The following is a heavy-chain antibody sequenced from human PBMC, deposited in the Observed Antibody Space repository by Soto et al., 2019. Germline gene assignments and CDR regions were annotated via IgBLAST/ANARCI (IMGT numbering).Heavy chain of an antibody. CDR3: ARAPYYYDSSRYYYV. CDR1: GFTFSSYS. J-gene: IGHJ4*02. CDR2: ISSSSSYI. D-gene: IGHD3-22*01. V-gene: IGHV3-21*01. Sequence: GGSLRLSCAASGFTFSSYSMNWDRQAPGKGLEWVSSISSSSSYIYYADSVKGRFTISRDNTKNSLYLQMNSLRAEDTAVYYCARAPYYYDSSRYYYVWGQGTLVTVSS.